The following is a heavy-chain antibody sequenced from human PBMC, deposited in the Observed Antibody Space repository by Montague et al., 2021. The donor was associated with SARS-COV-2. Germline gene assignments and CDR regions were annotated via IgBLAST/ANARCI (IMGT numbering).Heavy chain of an antibody. CDR3: ARHALGYFDWLNEGYFDY. V-gene: IGHV4-59*08. J-gene: IGHJ4*02. Sequence: SETLSLTCTVSGGSISSYYWSWTRQPPGKGLEWIGYIYYSGSTNYNPSLKSRVAISVDTSKNQFSLKLSSVTAADTAVYYCARHALGYFDWLNEGYFDYWGQGTLFTVSS. CDR2: IYYSGST. D-gene: IGHD3-9*01. CDR1: GGSISSYY.